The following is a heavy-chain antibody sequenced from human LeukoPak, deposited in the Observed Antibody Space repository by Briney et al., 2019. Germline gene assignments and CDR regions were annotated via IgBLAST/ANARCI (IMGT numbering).Heavy chain of an antibody. CDR3: ARERVRYCSGGSCILDY. V-gene: IGHV3-7*01. Sequence: RGSLGLSCAASGFTFSSYWMSWVRQAPGKGLEWVANIKQDGSEKYYVDSVKGRFTISRDNAKNSLYLQMNSLRAEDTAVYYCARERVRYCSGGSCILDYWGQGTLVTVSS. CDR2: IKQDGSEK. CDR1: GFTFSSYW. D-gene: IGHD2-15*01. J-gene: IGHJ4*02.